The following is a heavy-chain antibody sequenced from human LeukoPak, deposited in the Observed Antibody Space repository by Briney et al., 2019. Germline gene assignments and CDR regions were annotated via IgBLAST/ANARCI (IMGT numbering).Heavy chain of an antibody. CDR1: GGTFSSYA. J-gene: IGHJ6*02. CDR2: IIPILGIA. CDR3: ARVVGMSGSGNGMDV. D-gene: IGHD1-26*01. Sequence: ASVKVSCKASGGTFSSYAISWVRQAPGQGLEWMGGIIPILGIANYAQKFQGRVTITADKSTSTAYMELSSLRSEDTAVYYCARVVGMSGSGNGMDVWGQGTTVTVSS. V-gene: IGHV1-69*10.